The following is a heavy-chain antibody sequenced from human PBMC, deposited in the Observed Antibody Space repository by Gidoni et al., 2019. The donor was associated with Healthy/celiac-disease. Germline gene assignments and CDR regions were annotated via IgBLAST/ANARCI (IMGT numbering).Heavy chain of an antibody. Sequence: EVQLVESGGGLVKPGGSLRLSCAASGFTFSSYSMNWVRQAPGKGLEWVSSISSSSSYIYYADSVKGRFTISRDNAKNSLYLQMNSLRAEDTAVYYCARLTNLNYYYYGMDVWGQGTTVTVSS. J-gene: IGHJ6*02. CDR2: ISSSSSYI. CDR3: ARLTNLNYYYYGMDV. V-gene: IGHV3-21*01. CDR1: GFTFSSYS.